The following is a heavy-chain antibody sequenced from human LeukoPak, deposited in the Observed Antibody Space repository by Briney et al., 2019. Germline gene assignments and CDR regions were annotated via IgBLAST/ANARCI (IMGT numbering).Heavy chain of an antibody. D-gene: IGHD2-2*01. V-gene: IGHV4-61*01. CDR2: IYYSAIT. Sequence: SETLSLTCTVSGGSVSSGSYFWAWIRQPPGKGLEWIAYIYYSAITTYNPSLNSRATISVDTSKTQFSLKMRSVTAADTAVYYCARLPSNILQYCTSTSCNPHYHFDSWGEGTLVT. CDR1: GGSVSSGSYF. J-gene: IGHJ4*02. CDR3: ARLPSNILQYCTSTSCNPHYHFDS.